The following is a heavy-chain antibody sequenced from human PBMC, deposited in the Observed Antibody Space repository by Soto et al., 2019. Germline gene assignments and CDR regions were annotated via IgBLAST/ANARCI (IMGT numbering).Heavy chain of an antibody. Sequence: GGSLRLSCASSGFTFSGDWMHWVRQVPGKRLVWVSRISGDGSSAHYADFAKGRFTISRDNAKNTVYLQMNSLRVDDTAVYYCARRDWNGGYCDLWGQGIVVTVSS. CDR3: ARRDWNGGYCDL. D-gene: IGHD1-1*01. CDR2: ISGDGSSA. CDR1: GFTFSGDW. J-gene: IGHJ4*02. V-gene: IGHV3-74*01.